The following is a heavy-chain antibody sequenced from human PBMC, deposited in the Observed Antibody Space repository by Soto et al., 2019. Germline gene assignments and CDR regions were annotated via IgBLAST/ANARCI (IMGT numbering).Heavy chain of an antibody. D-gene: IGHD6-19*01. J-gene: IGHJ6*02. Sequence: QVQLLQSGAEVKKPGSSVRVSCEASGGTFRTYAISWVRQDPGQGLEWMGEIIPIFGTINYAQKFQGRLTITADESTATVYMDLRSLRSDDTALYYCAKGAVAGTPTSYYYYGMDVWVQGTTVTVSS. CDR1: GGTFRTYA. CDR3: AKGAVAGTPTSYYYYGMDV. V-gene: IGHV1-69*12. CDR2: IIPIFGTI.